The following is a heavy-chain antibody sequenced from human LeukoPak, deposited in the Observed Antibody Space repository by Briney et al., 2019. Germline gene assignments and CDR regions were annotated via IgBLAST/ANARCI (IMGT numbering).Heavy chain of an antibody. CDR1: GFTFSSYG. CDR2: IWYDGSNK. Sequence: GGSLRLSCAASGFTFSSYGMHWVRQAPGKGLEWVAVIWYDGSNKYYADSVKGRFTISRDNSKNTLYLQMNSLRAEDTAVYYCAKEEPEVAGYFDYWGQGTLVTVSS. CDR3: AKEEPEVAGYFDY. D-gene: IGHD6-19*01. J-gene: IGHJ4*02. V-gene: IGHV3-33*03.